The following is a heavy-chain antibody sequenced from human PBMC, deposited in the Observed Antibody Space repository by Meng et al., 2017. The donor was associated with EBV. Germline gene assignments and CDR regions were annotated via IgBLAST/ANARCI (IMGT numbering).Heavy chain of an antibody. D-gene: IGHD3-10*01. CDR1: GGPFRYYT. Sequence: VQMVQSAAGVKSRGSAVKVSCKTSGGPFRYYTISWVRQAPGQGLEWLGGFLPRLGAPNYAQKFHGRVRITADESTSTHYMDLSSLRSEDTAIYDCASESGRGYTPDYWGQGTLVTVSS. J-gene: IGHJ4*02. CDR3: ASESGRGYTPDY. CDR2: FLPRLGAP. V-gene: IGHV1-69*01.